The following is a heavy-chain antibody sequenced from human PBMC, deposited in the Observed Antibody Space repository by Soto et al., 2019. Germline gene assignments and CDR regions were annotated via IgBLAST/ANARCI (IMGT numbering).Heavy chain of an antibody. CDR1: GYKFINHY. D-gene: IGHD3-10*01. V-gene: IGHV1-46*01. CDR3: ARDSSASATSYSFDY. Sequence: QVQLVQSGAEVKKPGASVKISCKASGYKFINHYIHWVRQAPGGGLEWMGIINPNGGGTDYAQKFQGRDTMTTNTYASTVHMELSSLRSEDTAVYFCARDSSASATSYSFDYWGQGTLVTVSS. J-gene: IGHJ4*02. CDR2: INPNGGGT.